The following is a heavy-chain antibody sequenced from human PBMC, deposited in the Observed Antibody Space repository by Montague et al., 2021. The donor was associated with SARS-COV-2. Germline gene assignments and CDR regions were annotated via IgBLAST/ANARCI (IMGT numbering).Heavy chain of an antibody. V-gene: IGHV4-39*01. CDR1: GVSINNNNYY. D-gene: IGHD3-10*01. CDR2: IYYSGST. J-gene: IGHJ4*01. Sequence: SETLSLTCDVSGVSINNNNYYWGWIRQPPGKGLEWIGTIYYSGSTYYNPSLKSRVTISVDTSKNQFSLRVRSVTAADTAVYCCARHLFSFSDSGALGYFDYWGHGTLVAVSS. CDR3: ARHLFSFSDSGALGYFDY.